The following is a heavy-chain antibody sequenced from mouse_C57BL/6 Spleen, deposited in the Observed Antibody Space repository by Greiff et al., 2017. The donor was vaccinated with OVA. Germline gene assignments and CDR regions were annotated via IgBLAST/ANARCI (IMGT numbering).Heavy chain of an antibody. J-gene: IGHJ4*01. D-gene: IGHD1-1*02. CDR1: GYSFTGYY. CDR2: INPSTGGT. Sequence: VQLKQSGPELVKPGASVKISCKASGYSFTGYYMNWVKQSPEKSLEWIGEINPSTGGTTYNQKFKAKATLTVDKSSSTAYMQLTSLTSEDSSVYYCARGNYLYYAMDYWGQGTSVTVSS. CDR3: ARGNYLYYAMDY. V-gene: IGHV1-42*01.